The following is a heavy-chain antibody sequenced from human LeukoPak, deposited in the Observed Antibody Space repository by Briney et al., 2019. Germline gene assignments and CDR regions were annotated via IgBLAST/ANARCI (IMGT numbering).Heavy chain of an antibody. CDR3: ARDLMDIVVLPAAIGAGNWFDP. CDR2: IYTSGST. D-gene: IGHD2-2*03. Sequence: PSETLSLTCTVSGGAISSYYWSWIRQPAGKGLEWIGRIYTSGSTNYNPSLKSRVTMSVDTSKNQFSLKLSSVTAADTAVYHCARDLMDIVVLPAAIGAGNWFDPWGQGTLVTVSS. V-gene: IGHV4-4*07. CDR1: GGAISSYY. J-gene: IGHJ5*02.